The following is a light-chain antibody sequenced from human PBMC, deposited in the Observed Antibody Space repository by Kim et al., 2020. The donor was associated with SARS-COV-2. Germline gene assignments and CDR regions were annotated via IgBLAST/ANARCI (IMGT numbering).Light chain of an antibody. CDR1: QSVGNY. CDR3: QQRSDWPPWT. J-gene: IGKJ1*01. Sequence: EIVLTQSPAPLSLSPGERAPLSCRASQSVGNYLAWYQHKPGQVPRLLIYDASNRATGIPARFSASGSGTGFTLTISSLEPEDFAVYYCQQRSDWPPWTFGQGTKVDIK. V-gene: IGKV3-11*01. CDR2: DAS.